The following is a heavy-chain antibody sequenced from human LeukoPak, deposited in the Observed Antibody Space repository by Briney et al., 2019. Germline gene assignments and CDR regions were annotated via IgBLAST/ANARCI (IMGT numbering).Heavy chain of an antibody. J-gene: IGHJ5*02. Sequence: SETLSLTCTVSGGSISSSSYCWGWIRQPPGKGLEWIGSIYYSGSTYYNPSLKSRVTISVDTSKNQFSLKLSSVTAADTAVYYCARVTPAAGTNWFDPWGQGTLVTVSS. D-gene: IGHD6-13*01. CDR1: GGSISSSSYC. CDR3: ARVTPAAGTNWFDP. CDR2: IYYSGST. V-gene: IGHV4-39*07.